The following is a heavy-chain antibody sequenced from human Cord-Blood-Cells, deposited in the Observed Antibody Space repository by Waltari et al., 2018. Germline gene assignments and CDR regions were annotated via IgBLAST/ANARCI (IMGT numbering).Heavy chain of an antibody. V-gene: IGHV4-38-2*02. CDR2: IYHSGST. Sequence: QVQLQESGPGLVTPSETLSLTCAVSGYSISSGYYWGWIRQPPGKGLEWIGSIYHSGSTYYNPSLKSRVTISVDTSKNQFSLKLSSVTAADTAVYYCARDGSSSGNYGMDVWGQGTTVTVSS. D-gene: IGHD6-6*01. J-gene: IGHJ6*02. CDR3: ARDGSSSGNYGMDV. CDR1: GYSISSGYY.